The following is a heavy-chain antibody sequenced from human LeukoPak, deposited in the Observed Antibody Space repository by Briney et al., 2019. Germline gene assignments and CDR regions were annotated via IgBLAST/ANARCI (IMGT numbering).Heavy chain of an antibody. J-gene: IGHJ4*02. CDR2: IYTSGST. CDR3: ARDLGYCSGGSCYSGFDY. Sequence: QESGPGLVKPSETLSLTCTVSGGSISSYYWSWIRQPAGKGLEGIGRIYTSGSTNYNPSLKSRVTMSVDTSKNQFSLKLSSVTAADTAVYYCARDLGYCSGGSCYSGFDYWGQGTLVTVSS. V-gene: IGHV4-4*07. CDR1: GGSISSYY. D-gene: IGHD2-15*01.